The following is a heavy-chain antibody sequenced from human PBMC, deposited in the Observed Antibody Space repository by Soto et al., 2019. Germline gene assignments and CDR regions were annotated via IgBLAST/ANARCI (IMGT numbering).Heavy chain of an antibody. CDR1: GYTFTRYG. J-gene: IGHJ6*02. CDR2: ISADNGNT. Sequence: ASVKVSCKASGYTFTRYGISWVRQAPGQGLEWMGWISADNGNTNYPQRFQGRVTMTTDTSTNTAYMELRSLTSDDTALYYCAREGYCSSGSCALYSHDYFGMDVWGQGTTVTVSS. V-gene: IGHV1-18*01. CDR3: AREGYCSSGSCALYSHDYFGMDV. D-gene: IGHD2-15*01.